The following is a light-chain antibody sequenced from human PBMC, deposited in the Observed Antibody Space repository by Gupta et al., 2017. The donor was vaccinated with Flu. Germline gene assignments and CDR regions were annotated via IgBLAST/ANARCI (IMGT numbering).Light chain of an antibody. CDR3: QQENSYPYT. J-gene: IGKJ2*01. CDR2: KGS. Sequence: PSTLSASVGDRVTITCRANQNISRWLAWYQQKPGKAPNLLIYKGSSLESGVPSRFSGSGSGTEFTLTISSLQPDDFATYYCQQENSYPYTFGQGTKMDIK. V-gene: IGKV1-5*03. CDR1: QNISRW.